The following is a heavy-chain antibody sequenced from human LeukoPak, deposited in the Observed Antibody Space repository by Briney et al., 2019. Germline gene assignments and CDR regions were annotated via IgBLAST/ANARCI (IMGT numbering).Heavy chain of an antibody. Sequence: ASVKVSCKASGYTFTGYYMHWVRQAPGQGLEWMGWINPNSGVTYYAQKFQGRVSMTRDTSISTAYMEVSRLRSDDSALYYCARLSTPNLYYFDYWGQGALVTVSS. V-gene: IGHV1-2*02. D-gene: IGHD3-16*02. J-gene: IGHJ4*02. CDR1: GYTFTGYY. CDR3: ARLSTPNLYYFDY. CDR2: INPNSGVT.